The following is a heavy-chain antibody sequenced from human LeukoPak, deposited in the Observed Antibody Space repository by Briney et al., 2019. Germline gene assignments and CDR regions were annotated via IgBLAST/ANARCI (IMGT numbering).Heavy chain of an antibody. CDR1: GGSISSSSYY. J-gene: IGHJ4*02. CDR3: ARVTLFRGAQIDS. V-gene: IGHV4-39*07. Sequence: SETLSLTCTVSGGSISSSSYYWGWIRQPPGKGLEWIGSFYYSGSTYYNPSLKSRVTISVDTSKNQFSLKLSSVTAADTAVYFCARVTLFRGAQIDSWGQGTLVTVSS. D-gene: IGHD3-10*01. CDR2: FYYSGST.